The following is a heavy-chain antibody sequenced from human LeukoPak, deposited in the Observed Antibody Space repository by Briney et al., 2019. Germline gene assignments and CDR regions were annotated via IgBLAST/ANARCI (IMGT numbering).Heavy chain of an antibody. CDR1: GFTFSTYG. J-gene: IGHJ4*01. V-gene: IGHV3-30*02. CDR3: ARDTPGYGGDDFDY. D-gene: IGHD4-23*01. Sequence: GGSLRLSCAASGFTFSTYGMHWVRQAPGKGLEWMTFIQAGGDEKYYAESVKGRFTVSRDNSKNTLYLQMNSLRAEDTAVYYCARDTPGYGGDDFDYWGHGALVTVSS. CDR2: IQAGGDEK.